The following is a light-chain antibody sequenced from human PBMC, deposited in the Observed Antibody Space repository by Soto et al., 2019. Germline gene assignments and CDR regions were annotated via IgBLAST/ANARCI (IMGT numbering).Light chain of an antibody. CDR1: QSVNSR. J-gene: IGKJ5*01. CDR2: GAS. Sequence: EIVLTQSPGTLSLSPGERATLSCRTSQSVNSRLAWYQHKPGQSPRLLISGASSRATGIPDRFSGNGSATDSTLTISRLEPEDFALYCCQHYGRSPVTFGQGTRLEI. CDR3: QHYGRSPVT. V-gene: IGKV3-20*01.